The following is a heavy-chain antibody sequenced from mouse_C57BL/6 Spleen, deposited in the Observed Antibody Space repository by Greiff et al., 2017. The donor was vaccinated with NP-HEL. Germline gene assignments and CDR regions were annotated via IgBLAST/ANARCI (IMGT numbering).Heavy chain of an antibody. V-gene: IGHV8-8*01. CDR1: GFSLSTFGMG. J-gene: IGHJ4*01. Sequence: QVTLKVSGPGILQPSQTLSLTCSFSGFSLSTFGMGVGWIRQPSGKGLEWLVHIWWDDDKYYNPALKSRLTISKDTSKNQVFLKIDNVDTADTATYYWARIDRQPDIYAMDYWGQGTSVTVSS. CDR2: IWWDDDK. D-gene: IGHD3-2*01. CDR3: ARIDRQPDIYAMDY.